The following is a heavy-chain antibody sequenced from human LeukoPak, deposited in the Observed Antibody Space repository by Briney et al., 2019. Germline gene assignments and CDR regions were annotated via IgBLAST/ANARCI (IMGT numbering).Heavy chain of an antibody. CDR3: ARRAGAENWFDP. Sequence: SVKVSCKASGGTFSSYAISWVRQAPGQGLEWMGGIIPIFGTANYAQKFQGRVTITADKSTSTAYMELSSLRSEDTAVYYCARRAGAENWFDPWGQGTLVTVSS. J-gene: IGHJ5*02. V-gene: IGHV1-69*06. CDR1: GGTFSSYA. CDR2: IIPIFGTA.